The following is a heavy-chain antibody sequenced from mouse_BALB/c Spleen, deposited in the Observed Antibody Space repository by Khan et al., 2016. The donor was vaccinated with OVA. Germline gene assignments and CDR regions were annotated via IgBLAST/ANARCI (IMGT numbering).Heavy chain of an antibody. D-gene: IGHD2-10*01. Sequence: QVQLKESGPGLVAPSQSLSITCTISGFSLTNYGVQWVRQPPGKGLEWLVVIWSDGSTTYNSALKSRLTITKDNSKSQVFLEMNSLQTDDTAMYFCARQPYYHYNIMDYWGQGTSVTVSS. V-gene: IGHV2-6-1*01. CDR2: IWSDGST. CDR1: GFSLTNYG. CDR3: ARQPYYHYNIMDY. J-gene: IGHJ4*01.